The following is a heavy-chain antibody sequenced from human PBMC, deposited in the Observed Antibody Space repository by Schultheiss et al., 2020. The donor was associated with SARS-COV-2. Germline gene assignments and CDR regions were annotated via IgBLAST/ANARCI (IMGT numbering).Heavy chain of an antibody. J-gene: IGHJ3*02. CDR2: ISGSGDST. Sequence: GGSLRLSCVASGFSFMSYAITWVRQAPGKGLQWVSGISGSGDSTLYADSVKGRFTISRDNSKNKLYLQMNSLRVEDTAVYYCAKALKRDWFTAFDIWGQGTMVTVSS. CDR1: GFSFMSYA. D-gene: IGHD3/OR15-3a*01. V-gene: IGHV3-23*01. CDR3: AKALKRDWFTAFDI.